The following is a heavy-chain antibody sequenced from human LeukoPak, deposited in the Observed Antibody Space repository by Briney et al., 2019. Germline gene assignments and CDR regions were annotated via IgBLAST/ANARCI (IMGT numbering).Heavy chain of an antibody. CDR1: GFNFNTFE. Sequence: GGSLRLSCAASGFNFNTFEMTWVRQAPGVGLEWLSYISNSGDPIKYADSVKGRFTISRDSAENALYLQMNNLGADDTAVYYCAGGPQYTGSFPYWGQGTLVAVSS. CDR2: ISNSGDPI. J-gene: IGHJ4*02. CDR3: AGGPQYTGSFPY. D-gene: IGHD1-26*01. V-gene: IGHV3-48*03.